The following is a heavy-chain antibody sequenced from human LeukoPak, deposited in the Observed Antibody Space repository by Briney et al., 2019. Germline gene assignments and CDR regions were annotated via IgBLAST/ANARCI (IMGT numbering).Heavy chain of an antibody. Sequence: GESLRLSCAASGFTFSSYAMSWVRQAPGKGLEWVSAISGSGGSTYYADSVKGRFTISRDNSKNTLYLQMNSLRAEDTAVYYCAKDRLWFGELFSPYDYWGQGTLVTVSS. CDR2: ISGSGGST. D-gene: IGHD3-10*01. V-gene: IGHV3-23*01. CDR3: AKDRLWFGELFSPYDY. CDR1: GFTFSSYA. J-gene: IGHJ4*02.